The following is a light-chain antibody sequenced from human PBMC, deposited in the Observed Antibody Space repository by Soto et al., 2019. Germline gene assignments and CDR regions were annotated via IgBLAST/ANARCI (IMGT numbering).Light chain of an antibody. J-gene: IGLJ1*01. CDR2: DVS. CDR1: ISDVGGYNY. CDR3: SSYTSSSTYV. Sequence: QSALTQPASGSGSPGQSITISCTGTISDVGGYNYVSWYQQHPGKAPKLMIYDVSNRPSGVSNRFSGSKSGNTASLTISGLQAEDEADYYCSSYTSSSTYVFGTGTKVTVL. V-gene: IGLV2-14*01.